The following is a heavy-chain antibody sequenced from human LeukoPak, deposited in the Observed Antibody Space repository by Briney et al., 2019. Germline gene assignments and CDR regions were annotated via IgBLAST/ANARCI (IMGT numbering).Heavy chain of an antibody. J-gene: IGHJ4*02. CDR1: GGTFSSYA. CDR3: ARGRVPAAILHY. D-gene: IGHD2-2*01. CDR2: IIPIFGTA. V-gene: IGHV1-69*05. Sequence: SVKVSCKASGGTFSSYAISWVRQAPGQGLEWMGGIIPIFGTANYAQKFQGRVTITTDESTSTAYMELSSLRSEDTAVYYCARGRVPAAILHYWGQGTLVTASS.